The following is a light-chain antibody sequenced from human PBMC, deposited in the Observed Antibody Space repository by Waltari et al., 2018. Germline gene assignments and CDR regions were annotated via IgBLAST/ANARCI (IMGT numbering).Light chain of an antibody. J-gene: IGLJ3*02. CDR3: QSFDIRLSGGVV. CDR2: GTN. Sequence: QSVLTQPPSMSGAPGQRVTISCTGSSSNIGAGHDVHWYQVFPGTAPKLLIYGTNNRPSGVPYRFSGSKSDTSASLAIGGLQAEDEADYYCQSFDIRLSGGVVFGGGTKVTVL. CDR1: SSNIGAGHD. V-gene: IGLV1-40*01.